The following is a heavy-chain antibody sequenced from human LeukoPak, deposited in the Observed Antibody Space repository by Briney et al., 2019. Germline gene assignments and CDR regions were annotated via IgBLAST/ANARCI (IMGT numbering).Heavy chain of an antibody. V-gene: IGHV6-1*01. CDR3: ARAAPNNHGPYYYYMDV. J-gene: IGHJ6*03. CDR1: LDSVSNNNAA. CDR2: AYYRFKWQN. D-gene: IGHD1-14*01. Sequence: SQTLSLTCAISLDSVSNNNAAWTWARQSPSRGLEWLGRAYYRFKWQNDYAVSLKSRITINPDTSRNQFSLQLNSVTPEDTAVYYCARAAPNNHGPYYYYMDVWGKGITVTVSS.